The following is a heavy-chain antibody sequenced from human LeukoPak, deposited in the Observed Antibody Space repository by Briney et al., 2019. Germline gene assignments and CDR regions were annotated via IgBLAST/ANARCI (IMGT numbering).Heavy chain of an antibody. D-gene: IGHD3-10*01. CDR2: IYYSGST. Sequence: SETLSLTCTVSGGSISSYYWSWIRQPPGKGLEWIGYIYYSGSTNYNPSLKSRVTISVDTSKNQFSLKLSSVTAADTAVYYCARRRSMVRGVIITVGLGWFDPWGQGTLVTVSS. V-gene: IGHV4-59*12. J-gene: IGHJ5*02. CDR3: ARRRSMVRGVIITVGLGWFDP. CDR1: GGSISSYY.